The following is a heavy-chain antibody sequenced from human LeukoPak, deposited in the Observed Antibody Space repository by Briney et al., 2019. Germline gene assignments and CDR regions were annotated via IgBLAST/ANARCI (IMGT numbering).Heavy chain of an antibody. Sequence: PGGSLRLSCAASGFTFSSYAIHWVRQAPGKGLKWVAVISYDGSNKYYADSVKGRFTISRDNSKNTLYLQMNSLRAEDTAVYYCARLKDYGGDLFDYWGQGTLVTDSS. CDR2: ISYDGSNK. CDR1: GFTFSSYA. J-gene: IGHJ4*02. CDR3: ARLKDYGGDLFDY. V-gene: IGHV3-30*04. D-gene: IGHD4-23*01.